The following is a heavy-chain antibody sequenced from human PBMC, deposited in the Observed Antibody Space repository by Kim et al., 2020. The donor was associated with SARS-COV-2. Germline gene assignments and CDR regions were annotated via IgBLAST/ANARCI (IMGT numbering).Heavy chain of an antibody. V-gene: IGHV3-48*03. CDR1: GFIFGNYE. CDR2: ISSRGSTK. Sequence: RGSLRLSCAASGFIFGNYEMSWVRQAPGRGLEWISYISSRGSTKIYADSVKGRFSISRDNAKNSLYLQMDSLRSEDTAVYFCARGGQNSNGWYFDSWGQGTLLTVSS. D-gene: IGHD6-19*01. CDR3: ARGGQNSNGWYFDS. J-gene: IGHJ4*02.